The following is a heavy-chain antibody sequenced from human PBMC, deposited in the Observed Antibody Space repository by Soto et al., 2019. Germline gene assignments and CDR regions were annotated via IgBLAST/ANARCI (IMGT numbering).Heavy chain of an antibody. CDR3: ARDITMVRGVLDY. D-gene: IGHD3-10*01. V-gene: IGHV3-30-3*01. CDR2: ISYDATNK. J-gene: IGHJ4*02. CDR1: GFTFSSYA. Sequence: PGRSLRLSCAASGFTFSSYAMHLVRQAPGKGLECVAVISYDATNKYYADSVKGRFTISRDNSKNTLYLQMNSLRAEDTAVYYCARDITMVRGVLDYWGQGTLVTVSS.